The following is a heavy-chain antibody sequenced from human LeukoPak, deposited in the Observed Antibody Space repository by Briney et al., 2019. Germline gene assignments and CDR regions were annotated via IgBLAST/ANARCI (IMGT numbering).Heavy chain of an antibody. J-gene: IGHJ4*02. CDR2: VNTDGSGT. D-gene: IGHD2-2*01. CDR1: GFTFGTYW. CDR3: ARGLTVVPAGVPDY. Sequence: GGSLRLSCAASGFTFGTYWMYWVRQTPGKGLVWVARVNTDGSGTTYADSVKGRFTISRDNAKDTLYLQMNSLRDEDTAVYFCARGLTVVPAGVPDYWGQGTLVTVSS. V-gene: IGHV3-74*01.